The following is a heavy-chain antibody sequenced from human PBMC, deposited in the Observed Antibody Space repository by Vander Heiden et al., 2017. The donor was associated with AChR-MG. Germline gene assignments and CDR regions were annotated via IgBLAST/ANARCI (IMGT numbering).Heavy chain of an antibody. D-gene: IGHD2-2*01. V-gene: IGHV3-23*01. CDR3: AKDMQFCSTSCHQEGPSDH. CDR1: GFTYYNFA. Sequence: EVQLLESGGGLVQPGGSLRLSCTASGFTYYNFAMSWVRQTPGKGLEWVSSISASGGRAYYADSVTGRFTISRDNSKNTFYLQMNSLRGEDTAVYFCAKDMQFCSTSCHQEGPSDHWGQGTLVTVSS. J-gene: IGHJ4*02. CDR2: ISASGGRA.